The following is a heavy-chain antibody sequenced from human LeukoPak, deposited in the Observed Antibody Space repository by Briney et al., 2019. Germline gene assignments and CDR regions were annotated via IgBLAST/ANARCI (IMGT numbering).Heavy chain of an antibody. CDR1: GYTFTSYY. Sequence: GASVKVSCKASGYTFTSYYMHWVRQAPGQGLEWVGMINPSGDPTTYAQKFQGSVTMTSDMSTSTVYMELSRLRSEDTAVYYCARSSGYYSSLFYMHVWGKGTTVTVSS. J-gene: IGHJ6*03. CDR3: ARSSGYYSSLFYMHV. V-gene: IGHV1-46*01. D-gene: IGHD3-22*01. CDR2: INPSGDPT.